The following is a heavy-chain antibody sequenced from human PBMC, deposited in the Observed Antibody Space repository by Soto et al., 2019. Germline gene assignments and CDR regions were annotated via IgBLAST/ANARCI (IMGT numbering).Heavy chain of an antibody. V-gene: IGHV4-30-4*01. CDR3: ARDHRRTIFGVVIRDYYGMDV. D-gene: IGHD3-3*01. CDR1: GGSISSGDYY. J-gene: IGHJ6*02. Sequence: PSETLSLTCTVSGGSISSGDYYWSWIRQPPGKGLEWIGYIYYSGSTYYKPSLKSRVTISVDTSKNQFSLKLSSLTAADTAVYYCARDHRRTIFGVVIRDYYGMDVWGQGTTVTVSS. CDR2: IYYSGST.